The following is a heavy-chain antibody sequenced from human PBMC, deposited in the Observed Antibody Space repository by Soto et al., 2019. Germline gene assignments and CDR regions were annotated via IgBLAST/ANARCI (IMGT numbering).Heavy chain of an antibody. V-gene: IGHV4-59*01. CDR3: ARETPPRRWLQPGWFDP. Sequence: KPSETLSLTCTVSGGSISSYYWSWIRQPPGKGLEWIGYIYYSGSTNYNPSLKSRVTISVDTSKNQFSLKLSSVTAADTAVYYCARETPPRRWLQPGWFDPWGQGTLVTVS. D-gene: IGHD5-12*01. CDR1: GGSISSYY. J-gene: IGHJ5*02. CDR2: IYYSGST.